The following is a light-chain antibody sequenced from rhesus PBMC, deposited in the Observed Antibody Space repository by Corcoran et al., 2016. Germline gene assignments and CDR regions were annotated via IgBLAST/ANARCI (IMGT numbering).Light chain of an antibody. V-gene: IGKV3-10*01. CDR1: QSVSSY. CDR3: YQRSSGYRT. J-gene: IGKJ1*01. CDR2: GAS. Sequence: QVILTQSPATLSLSPGERATLSCRASQSVSSYLAWYQQKPGPAPRLLISGASSRATGIPDRFSGSGSGTDVTLTISSLEPEDVGVYHCYQRSSGYRTFGQGTKVEIK.